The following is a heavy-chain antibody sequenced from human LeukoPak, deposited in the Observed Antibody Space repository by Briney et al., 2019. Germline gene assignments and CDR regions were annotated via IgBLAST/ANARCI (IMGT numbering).Heavy chain of an antibody. D-gene: IGHD6-6*01. CDR3: ARYIAARRYFDY. V-gene: IGHV1-18*01. CDR1: GCTFTSYG. J-gene: IGHJ4*02. CDR2: ISTYNGYT. Sequence: GASLKVSCKASGCTFTSYGISWVRQAPGQGLEWMGWISTYNGYTYYAQNLQGRVTMTTDTSTSTAYMELRSLRSDDTAVYYCARYIAARRYFDYWGQGTLVTVSS.